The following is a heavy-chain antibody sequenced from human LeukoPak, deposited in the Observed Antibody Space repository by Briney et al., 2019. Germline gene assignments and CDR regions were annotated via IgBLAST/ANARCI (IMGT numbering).Heavy chain of an antibody. J-gene: IGHJ5*02. D-gene: IGHD2-15*01. V-gene: IGHV4-39*01. Sequence: SETLSLTCTVSGGSISGSSYCWGWIRQPPGKGLEWVGSISYSGNTYYNPSLKSRVTMFVDTSKNQFSLNLTSVTAADTALYYCARLPVVVVPAWFDLWGQGTLVTVSS. CDR3: ARLPVVVVPAWFDL. CDR1: GGSISGSSYC. CDR2: ISYSGNT.